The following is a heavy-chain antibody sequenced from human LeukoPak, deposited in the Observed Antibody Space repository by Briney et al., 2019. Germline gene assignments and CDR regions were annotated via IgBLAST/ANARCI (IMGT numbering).Heavy chain of an antibody. J-gene: IGHJ3*02. CDR3: ARGAPSPGAPTYYYDSSGYYAGAFDI. CDR1: GGSISSYY. CDR2: IYYSGST. Sequence: SETLSLTCTVSGGSISSYYWSWIRQPPGKGLEWIGYIYYSGSTNYNPSLKSRVTISVDTSKNQFSLKLSSVTAADTAVYYCARGAPSPGAPTYYYDSSGYYAGAFDIWGQGTMVTVSS. D-gene: IGHD3-22*01. V-gene: IGHV4-59*12.